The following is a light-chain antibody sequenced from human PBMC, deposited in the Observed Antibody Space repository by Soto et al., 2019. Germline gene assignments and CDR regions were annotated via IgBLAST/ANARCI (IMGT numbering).Light chain of an antibody. Sequence: EIVLTQSPATLSLSPGERATLSCRASQSVRSYLAWYQQKPGQAPRLLIYDASNRATGIPARFSGSGSGTDFTLTINSLEPEDFAVYYCQQRSNWPGTFGQGTKLEIK. CDR1: QSVRSY. CDR2: DAS. J-gene: IGKJ2*01. CDR3: QQRSNWPGT. V-gene: IGKV3-11*01.